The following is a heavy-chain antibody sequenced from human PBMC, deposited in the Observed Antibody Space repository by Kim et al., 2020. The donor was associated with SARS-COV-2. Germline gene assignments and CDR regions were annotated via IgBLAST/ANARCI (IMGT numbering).Heavy chain of an antibody. D-gene: IGHD2-15*01. V-gene: IGHV3-15*01. Sequence: GGSLRLSCAASGFTFSNAWMSWVRQAPGKGLEWVGRIKSKTDGGTTDYAAPVKGRFTISRDDSKNTLYLQMNSLKTEDTAVYYCTTQDIVVVVAATGEEYWGQGTLVTVSS. J-gene: IGHJ4*02. CDR1: GFTFSNAW. CDR3: TTQDIVVVVAATGEEY. CDR2: IKSKTDGGTT.